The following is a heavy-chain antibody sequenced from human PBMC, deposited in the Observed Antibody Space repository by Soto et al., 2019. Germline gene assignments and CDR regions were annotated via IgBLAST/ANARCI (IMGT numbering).Heavy chain of an antibody. CDR3: GRGYGYGDYPYNWFDP. J-gene: IGHJ5*02. V-gene: IGHV1-8*01. CDR2: MNPNSGNT. CDR1: GYTFTSYD. D-gene: IGHD4-17*01. Sequence: QVQLVQSGAEVKKPGASVTVSCKASGYTFTSYDINWVRQATGQGLEWMGWMNPNSGNTGYAQKFQGRVTMTRNTSISTAYMELSSQRSEDTGVYYCGRGYGYGDYPYNWFDPWGQGTLVTVS.